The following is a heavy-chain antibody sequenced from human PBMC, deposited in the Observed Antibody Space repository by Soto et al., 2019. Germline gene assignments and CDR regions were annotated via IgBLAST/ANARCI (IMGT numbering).Heavy chain of an antibody. Sequence: QVQLVQSGAEVKKPGASVKVSCKASGYTFTSYAMHWVRQAPGQRLEWMGWINAGNGNTKYSQKFQGRVTITRDTSASTAYMELSSLRSEDTAVYYCAGGTTVTYWYFDLWGRGTLVTVSS. CDR1: GYTFTSYA. CDR3: AGGTTVTYWYFDL. V-gene: IGHV1-3*01. CDR2: INAGNGNT. D-gene: IGHD4-17*01. J-gene: IGHJ2*01.